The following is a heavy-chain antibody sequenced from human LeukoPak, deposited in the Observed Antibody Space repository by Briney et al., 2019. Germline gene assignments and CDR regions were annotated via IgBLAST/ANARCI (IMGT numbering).Heavy chain of an antibody. J-gene: IGHJ6*02. CDR3: ARGGGLDV. Sequence: GGSLRLSCAASGFPFSSYAMSWVRQAPGKGLEWVASINHNGNVNYYVDSVKGRFTISRDNAKNSLYLQMSNLRAEDTAVYFCARGGGLDVWGQGATVTVSS. CDR2: INHNGNVN. D-gene: IGHD3-16*01. CDR1: GFPFSSYA. V-gene: IGHV3-7*03.